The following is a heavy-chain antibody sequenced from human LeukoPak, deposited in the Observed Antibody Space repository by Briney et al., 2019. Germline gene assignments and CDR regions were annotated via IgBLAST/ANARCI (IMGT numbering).Heavy chain of an antibody. D-gene: IGHD2-15*01. V-gene: IGHV4-59*01. CDR3: ARQVGGTYSYFDY. CDR1: GGSISSYF. Sequence: PSETLSLTCNVSGGSISSYFWSWIRQPPGKGLEWIGYIYYSGSTNYNPSLKSRVTMSVNTSKNQFSLKPSSVTAADTAVYFCARQVGGTYSYFDYWGQGTLVTVSS. CDR2: IYYSGST. J-gene: IGHJ4*02.